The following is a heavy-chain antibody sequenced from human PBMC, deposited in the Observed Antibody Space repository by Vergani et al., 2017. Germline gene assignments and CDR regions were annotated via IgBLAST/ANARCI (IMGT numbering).Heavy chain of an antibody. V-gene: IGHV1-69*04. CDR1: GYTLTELS. Sequence: QVQLVQSGAEVKKPGASVKVSCKVSGYTLTELSMHWVRQAPGKGLEWMGRIIPILGIANYAQKFQGRVTITADKSTSTAYMELSSLRSEDTAVYYCARVVPAAKGYYYYGMDVWGQGTTVTVSS. J-gene: IGHJ6*02. CDR3: ARVVPAAKGYYYYGMDV. CDR2: IIPILGIA. D-gene: IGHD2-2*01.